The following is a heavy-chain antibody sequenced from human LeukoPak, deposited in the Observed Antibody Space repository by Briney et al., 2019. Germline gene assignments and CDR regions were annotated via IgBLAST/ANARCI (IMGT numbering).Heavy chain of an antibody. CDR2: ICRVDSDA. Sequence: GEPLQISCKGSGYTFTTYWIGGVRQMPGEVLEWMGIICRVDSDARYTPSFQGQVTISSDKSIKTTFLHWSSLKASDTAMYFCARQGDGYSFFEYWGQGTLVTVSS. CDR1: GYTFTTYW. CDR3: ARQGDGYSFFEY. D-gene: IGHD5-24*01. V-gene: IGHV5-51*01. J-gene: IGHJ4*02.